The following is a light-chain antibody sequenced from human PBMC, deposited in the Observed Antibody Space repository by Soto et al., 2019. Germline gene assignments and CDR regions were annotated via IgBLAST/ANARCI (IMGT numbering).Light chain of an antibody. CDR3: QHYSTRSGVT. CDR2: GAS. V-gene: IGKV3-20*01. J-gene: IGKJ4*01. Sequence: EIVLTQSPGTLSLSPGAQAPLSCRARQSVSSSYLTWSQQNPGQGPRLLIYGASSRATGTPDRFSGSGSGTDFTLTVSNLQSDDFATYYCQHYSTRSGVTFGGGTKVDIK. CDR1: QSVSSSY.